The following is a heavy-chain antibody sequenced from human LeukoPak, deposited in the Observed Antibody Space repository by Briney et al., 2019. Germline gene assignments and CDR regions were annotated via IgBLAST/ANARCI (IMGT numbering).Heavy chain of an antibody. D-gene: IGHD3-9*01. Sequence: SVKVSCKASGGAFSSYAISWVRQAPGQGLEWMGGIIPIFGTANYAQKFQGRVTITADESTSTAYMELSSLRSEDTAVYYCARVANSEELDYDILTGLSWFDPWGQGTLVTVSS. J-gene: IGHJ5*02. CDR3: ARVANSEELDYDILTGLSWFDP. CDR2: IIPIFGTA. CDR1: GGAFSSYA. V-gene: IGHV1-69*13.